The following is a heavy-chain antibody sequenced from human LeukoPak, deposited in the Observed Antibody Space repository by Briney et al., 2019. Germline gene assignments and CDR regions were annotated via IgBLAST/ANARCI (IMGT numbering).Heavy chain of an antibody. V-gene: IGHV4-38-2*02. D-gene: IGHD4-11*01. J-gene: IGHJ3*02. CDR3: ARGAYSNYERVAFDI. Sequence: SETLSLTCTVSGYSISSGYYWGWIRQPPGKGLEWIGSIYYSGSTNYNPSLKSRVTISVDTSKNQFSLKLSSVTAADTAVYYCARGAYSNYERVAFDIWGQGTMVTVSS. CDR1: GYSISSGYY. CDR2: IYYSGST.